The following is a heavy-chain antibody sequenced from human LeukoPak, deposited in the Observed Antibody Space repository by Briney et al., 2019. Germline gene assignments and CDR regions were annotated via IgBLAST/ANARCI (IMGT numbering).Heavy chain of an antibody. V-gene: IGHV3-11*01. CDR3: AKASGYYYMDV. J-gene: IGHJ6*03. CDR1: GFTFSDYY. Sequence: PGGSLRLSCAASGFTFSDYYMSRIRQAPGKGLEWVSYISSSGSTVYYADSVKGRFTISRDNAKNSLYLQMNSLRAEDTAVYYCAKASGYYYMDVWGKGTTVTVSS. CDR2: ISSSGSTV.